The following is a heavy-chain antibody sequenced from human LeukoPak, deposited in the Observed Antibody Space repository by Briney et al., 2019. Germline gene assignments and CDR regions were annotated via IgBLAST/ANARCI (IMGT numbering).Heavy chain of an antibody. CDR1: GGSFSGYY. CDR2: INHSGST. CDR3: ATLTYYYDSSGYYRPINWFDP. D-gene: IGHD3-22*01. V-gene: IGHV4-34*01. Sequence: SETLPLTCAVYGGSFSGYYWSWIRQPPGKGLEWIGEINHSGSTNYNPSLKSRVTISVDTSKNQFSLKLSSVTAADTAVYYCATLTYYYDSSGYYRPINWFDPWGQGTLVTVSS. J-gene: IGHJ5*02.